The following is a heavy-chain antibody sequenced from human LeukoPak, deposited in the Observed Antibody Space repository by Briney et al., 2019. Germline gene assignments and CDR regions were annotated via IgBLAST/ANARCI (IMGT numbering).Heavy chain of an antibody. CDR3: ARERGGXGALDI. CDR2: IATGGGT. V-gene: IGHV4-61*02. J-gene: IGHJ3*02. Sequence: SETLSLTCTVSGGSVTSGPYFWSWVRQPAGEGLEWIGRIATGGGTNYNPPLKSRATISVDTSKNQVSLKLSSVTAADTAVYYCARERGGXGALDIWGXGTMXXVS. D-gene: IGHD1-26*01. CDR1: GGSVTSGPYF.